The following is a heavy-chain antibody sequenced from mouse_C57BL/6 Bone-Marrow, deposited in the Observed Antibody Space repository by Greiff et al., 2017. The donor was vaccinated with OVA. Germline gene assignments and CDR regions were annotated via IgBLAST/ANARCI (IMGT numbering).Heavy chain of an antibody. CDR2: ISNGGGST. CDR1: GFTFSDYY. Sequence: EVQVVESGGGLVQPGGSLKLSCAASGFTFSDYYMYWVRQTPEKRLEWVAYISNGGGSTYYPDTVKGRFTISRDNAKNTLYLQMSRLKSEDTAMYYCARQDGNSWFAYWGQGTLVTVSA. D-gene: IGHD2-1*01. J-gene: IGHJ3*01. V-gene: IGHV5-12*01. CDR3: ARQDGNSWFAY.